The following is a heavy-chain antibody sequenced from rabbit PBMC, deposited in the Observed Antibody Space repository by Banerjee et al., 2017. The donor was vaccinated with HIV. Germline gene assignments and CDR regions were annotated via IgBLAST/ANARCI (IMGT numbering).Heavy chain of an antibody. V-gene: IGHV1S45*01. CDR2: IYTGDSATT. CDR3: ARTDDSSGWTRLDL. J-gene: IGHJ3*01. CDR1: GFDFSSYG. Sequence: QEQLVESGGGLVQPGGSLKLSCKASGFDFSSYGVSWVRQAPGKGLELIGCIYTGDSATTWYASWVNGRFTTSKTSSTTVTLQMTSLTAADTAIYSCARTDDSSGWTRLDLWGPGTLVTVS. D-gene: IGHD4-1*01.